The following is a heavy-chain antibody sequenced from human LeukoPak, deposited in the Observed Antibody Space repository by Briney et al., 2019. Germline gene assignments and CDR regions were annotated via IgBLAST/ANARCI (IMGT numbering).Heavy chain of an antibody. V-gene: IGHV1-24*01. CDR3: ARDSAEYCGGDCYSEWAIAIDY. D-gene: IGHD2-21*02. J-gene: IGHJ4*02. CDR2: FDPEDGET. CDR1: GYTLTELS. Sequence: GASVKVSRKVSGYTLTELSMHWVRQAPGKGLEWMGGFDPEDGETIYAQKFQGRVTMTEDTSTDTAYMELSSLRSEDTAVYYCARDSAEYCGGDCYSEWAIAIDYWGQGTLVTVSS.